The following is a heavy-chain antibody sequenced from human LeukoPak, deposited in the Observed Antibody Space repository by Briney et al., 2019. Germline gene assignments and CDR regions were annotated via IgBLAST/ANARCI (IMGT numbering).Heavy chain of an antibody. CDR1: GYTLTELS. Sequence: ASVKLSCKVSGYTLTELSMHWVRQAPGKGLEWMGGFDPEDGETIYAQKFEGRVTMTEDTSTDTAYMELSSLRSEDTAVYYCATGGSGSYYELDYWGQGTLVTVSS. D-gene: IGHD3-10*01. CDR3: ATGGSGSYYELDY. CDR2: FDPEDGET. V-gene: IGHV1-24*01. J-gene: IGHJ4*02.